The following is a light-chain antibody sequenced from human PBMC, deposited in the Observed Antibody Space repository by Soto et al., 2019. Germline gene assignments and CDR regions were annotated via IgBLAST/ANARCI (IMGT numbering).Light chain of an antibody. Sequence: DIQMTQSPSTLSGSVGDRVIITCRASQSIGSWLAWYQQQPGKVPKLLIYTASTLQSGVPSRFSGSGSGAEFTLTISSLQPEDFAVYYCQQYGSSPPTFGGGTKVEIK. CDR2: TAS. CDR1: QSIGSW. J-gene: IGKJ4*01. V-gene: IGKV1-5*03. CDR3: QQYGSSPPT.